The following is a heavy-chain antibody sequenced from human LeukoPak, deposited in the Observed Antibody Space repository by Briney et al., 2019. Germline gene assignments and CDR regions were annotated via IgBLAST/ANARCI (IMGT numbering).Heavy chain of an antibody. D-gene: IGHD3-10*01. CDR1: GFTFSRYA. J-gene: IGHJ4*02. V-gene: IGHV3-48*01. CDR2: ISANSNTM. CDR3: ARDLSGSYRY. Sequence: PGGSLRLSCAASGFTFSRYAMSWVRQAPGKGLEWISYISANSNTMYYADSVKGRFTISRDNAKDSLYLQMNSLGAEDTAVYYCARDLSGSYRYWGQGTLVTVSS.